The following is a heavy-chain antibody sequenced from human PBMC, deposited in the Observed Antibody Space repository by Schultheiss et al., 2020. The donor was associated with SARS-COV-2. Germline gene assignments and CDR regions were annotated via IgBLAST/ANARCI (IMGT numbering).Heavy chain of an antibody. CDR1: GGSISSYY. CDR3: ASGGSRAARRYYFDY. CDR2: IYYSGST. Sequence: SETLSLTCTVSGGSISSYYWSWIRQPPGKGLEWIGYIYYSGSTYYNPSLKSRVTISVDTSKNQFSLKLSSVTAADTAVYYCASGGSRAARRYYFDYWGQGTLVTVSS. J-gene: IGHJ4*02. V-gene: IGHV4-59*06. D-gene: IGHD3-16*01.